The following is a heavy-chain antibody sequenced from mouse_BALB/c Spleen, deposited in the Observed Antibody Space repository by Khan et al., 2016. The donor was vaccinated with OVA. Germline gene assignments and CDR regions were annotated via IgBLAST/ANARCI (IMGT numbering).Heavy chain of an antibody. CDR1: GYSLTRYG. CDR2: IWAGGST. J-gene: IGHJ2*01. Sequence: VQLQESGPGLVAPSQSLSITCTVYGYSLTRYGVHWVRQPPGKGLEWLGLIWAGGSTNYNWALMSRLSISIDNSKSIVFLIMNSLQTDDTAMCYGARYKSLFRYWGQGTTLTVS. CDR3: ARYKSLFRY. V-gene: IGHV2-9*02. D-gene: IGHD1-3*01.